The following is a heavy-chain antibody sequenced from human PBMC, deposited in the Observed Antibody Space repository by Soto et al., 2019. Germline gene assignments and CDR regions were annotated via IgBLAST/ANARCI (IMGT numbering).Heavy chain of an antibody. CDR3: AKDGPRRTSGYIFAY. CDR2: VSASGLNT. CDR1: GFTFSTYA. Sequence: EVQLLESVGKLVQPGGSLTLSCAASGFTFSTYAMAWVRQAPGKGLEWVSGVSASGLNTDYADPVKGRFYISRDNSKNTVSLHMNSLRAEDTALYYCAKDGPRRTSGYIFAYWGPGTRVTLSS. D-gene: IGHD1-1*01. V-gene: IGHV3-23*01. J-gene: IGHJ4*02.